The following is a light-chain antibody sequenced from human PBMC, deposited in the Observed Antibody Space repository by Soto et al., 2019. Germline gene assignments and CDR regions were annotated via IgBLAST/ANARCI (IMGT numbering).Light chain of an antibody. J-gene: IGKJ5*01. Sequence: GDRVTITCRASQGISSALAWYQQKPGKAPKLLIYDASSLESGVPSRFSGSGSGTDFTLTISSLQPEDFATYYCQQFNNYITFGQGTRLEIX. CDR1: QGISSA. CDR3: QQFNNYIT. V-gene: IGKV1D-13*01. CDR2: DAS.